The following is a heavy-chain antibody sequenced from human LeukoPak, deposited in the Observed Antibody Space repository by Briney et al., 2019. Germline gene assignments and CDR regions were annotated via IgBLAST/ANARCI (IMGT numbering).Heavy chain of an antibody. J-gene: IGHJ6*03. CDR1: GFTFSSYE. V-gene: IGHV3-48*03. CDR3: SRIATGTSLMERLRSIYYHYMDV. CDR2: ISSSGSTI. D-gene: IGHD4-17*01. Sequence: GGSLRLSCAASGFTFSSYEMNWVRQAPGKRLEWVSYISSSGSTIYYADSVKGRFTISRDNAKNSLYLQMDSLKAEDTAVYYCSRIATGTSLMERLRSIYYHYMDVWGKGTTVIVSS.